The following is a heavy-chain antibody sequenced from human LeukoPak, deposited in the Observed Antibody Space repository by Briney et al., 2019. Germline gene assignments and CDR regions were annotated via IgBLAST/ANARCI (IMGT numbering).Heavy chain of an antibody. CDR3: AKEGELFWSWFDP. CDR1: GFSFSNYA. Sequence: GGSLRLSCAASGFSFSNYAMNWVRQAPGKGLEWVSTISGSGSSTYYADSARGRFTISRDNSKNTLYLQMNSLRAEDTAIFYCAKEGELFWSWFDPWGQGTLVTVSS. V-gene: IGHV3-23*01. CDR2: ISGSGSST. D-gene: IGHD3-10*01. J-gene: IGHJ5*02.